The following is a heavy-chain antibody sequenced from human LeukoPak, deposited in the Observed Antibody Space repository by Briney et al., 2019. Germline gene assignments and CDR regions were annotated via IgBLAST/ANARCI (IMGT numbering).Heavy chain of an antibody. CDR3: ARHGSGGYFDWSQY. D-gene: IGHD3-9*01. CDR1: GFPFSGSW. CDR2: IKQDGSEK. J-gene: IGHJ4*02. V-gene: IGHV3-7*01. Sequence: GGSLRLSCAASGFPFSGSWMDWVRQAPGKRMEWVANIKQDGSEKHYADSVKGRFTISRDNAKNSLYLQMNSLRAEDTAVYYCARHGSGGYFDWSQYWGQGTLVTVSS.